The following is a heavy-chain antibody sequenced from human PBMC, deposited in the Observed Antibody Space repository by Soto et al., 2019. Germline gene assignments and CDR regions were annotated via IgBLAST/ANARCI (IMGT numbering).Heavy chain of an antibody. V-gene: IGHV4-59*01. Sequence: PSETLSLTCTVSGGSISSYYWSWIRQPPGKGLEWIGYIYYSGSTNYNPSLKSRVTISVDTSKNQFSLKLSSVTAADTAVYYCARSYTPGLVLWFGASDVWGQGTTVTVS. J-gene: IGHJ6*02. CDR3: ARSYTPGLVLWFGASDV. CDR2: IYYSGST. D-gene: IGHD3-10*01. CDR1: GGSISSYY.